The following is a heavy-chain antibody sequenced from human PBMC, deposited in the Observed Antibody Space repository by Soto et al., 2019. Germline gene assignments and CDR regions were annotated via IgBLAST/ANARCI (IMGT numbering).Heavy chain of an antibody. CDR1: GFTFSSYA. D-gene: IGHD3-22*01. Sequence: GGSLRLSCAASGFTFSSYAMSWVRQAPGKGLEWVSAISGSGGSTYYADSVKGRFTISRDNSKNTLYLQMNSLRAEDTAVYYCAKDLSAYYYDSSGYSDYWGQGTLVTVYS. CDR2: ISGSGGST. CDR3: AKDLSAYYYDSSGYSDY. J-gene: IGHJ4*02. V-gene: IGHV3-23*01.